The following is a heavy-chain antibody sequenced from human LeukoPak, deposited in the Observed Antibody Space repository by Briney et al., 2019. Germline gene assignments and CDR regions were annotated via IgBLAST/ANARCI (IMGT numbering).Heavy chain of an antibody. Sequence: GASVKVSCKASGYTFTGYYMHWVRQAPGQGLEWMGWINPNSGGSNYAQKFQGRVTMTRDTSISTAYMELSRLRSDDTAVYYCARDLGGAGGLGYWGQGTLVTVSS. V-gene: IGHV1-2*02. CDR3: ARDLGGAGGLGY. D-gene: IGHD2-21*01. CDR2: INPNSGGS. CDR1: GYTFTGYY. J-gene: IGHJ4*02.